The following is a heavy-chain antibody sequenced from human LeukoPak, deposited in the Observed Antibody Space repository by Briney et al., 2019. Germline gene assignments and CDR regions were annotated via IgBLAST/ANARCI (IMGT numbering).Heavy chain of an antibody. J-gene: IGHJ4*02. CDR3: FDY. Sequence: GGSLRLSCEASGFSFNDFGMHWVRQAPGKGLEWLTFIRNDGSQEFYTNSVKGRFTISRDNSKNTVYYCVKDGSGTSYDEIGYFDYWGQGNLVTVSS. CDR2: IRNDGSQE. V-gene: IGHV3-30*02. D-gene: IGHD1-7*01. CDR1: GFSFNDFG.